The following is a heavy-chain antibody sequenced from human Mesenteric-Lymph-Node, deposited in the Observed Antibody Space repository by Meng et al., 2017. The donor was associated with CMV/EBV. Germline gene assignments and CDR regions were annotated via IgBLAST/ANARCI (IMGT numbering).Heavy chain of an antibody. CDR1: GGSISSSNW. CDR2: IYHSGST. CDR3: ARESLSYCSSTSCPRGWYFDL. V-gene: IGHV4-4*02. J-gene: IGHJ2*01. D-gene: IGHD2-2*01. Sequence: SETLSLTCAVSGGSISSSNWWSWVRQPPGKGLEWIGEIYHSGSTNYNPSLKSRVTISVDKSKNQFSLKLSSVTAADTAVYYCARESLSYCSSTSCPRGWYFDLWGRGTLVTVSS.